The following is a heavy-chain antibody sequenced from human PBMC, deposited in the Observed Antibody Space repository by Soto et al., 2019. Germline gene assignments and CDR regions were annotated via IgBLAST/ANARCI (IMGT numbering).Heavy chain of an antibody. CDR2: INAGNGNT. J-gene: IGHJ3*02. V-gene: IGHV1-3*01. D-gene: IGHD3-22*01. CDR3: AGDSTLYWDDSSGYSGNAFDI. CDR1: GYTFTSYA. Sequence: ASVKVSCKASGYTFTSYAMHWVRQAPGQRLEWMGWINAGNGNTKYSQKFQGRVTITRDTSASTAYMELSSLRSQDTAVYYCAGDSTLYWDDSSGYSGNAFDIWGQGKMVTVSS.